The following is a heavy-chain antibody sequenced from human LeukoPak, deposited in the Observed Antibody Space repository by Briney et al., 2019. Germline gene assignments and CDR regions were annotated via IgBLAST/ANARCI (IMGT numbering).Heavy chain of an antibody. CDR2: IWYDGSNT. J-gene: IGHJ5*02. CDR1: GFTFSTYG. D-gene: IGHD6-13*01. Sequence: GGSLRLSCAASGFTFSTYGMHWVRQAPGKGLEWVSSIWYDGSNTYYIDSVKGRFTISRDNSKKALSLQMNNLRAEDTGVYYCAKDSTSYGIAAVGSLFWFDPWGQGALVTVSS. V-gene: IGHV3-30*02. CDR3: AKDSTSYGIAAVGSLFWFDP.